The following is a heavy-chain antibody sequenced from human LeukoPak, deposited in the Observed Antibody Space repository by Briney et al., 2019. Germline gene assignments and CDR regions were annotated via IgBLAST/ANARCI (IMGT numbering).Heavy chain of an antibody. V-gene: IGHV5-51*01. CDR3: ARRGEAMDPFDY. CDR1: GHSFTSYW. J-gene: IGHJ4*02. D-gene: IGHD5-18*01. Sequence: PGESLKISCKDSGHSFTSYWIGWVRQMPGKGLELMGIIYPGDSDTRYSPSFQGQVTISADKSINTAYLQWSSLKASDTAIYYCARRGEAMDPFDYWGQGTLVTVSS. CDR2: IYPGDSDT.